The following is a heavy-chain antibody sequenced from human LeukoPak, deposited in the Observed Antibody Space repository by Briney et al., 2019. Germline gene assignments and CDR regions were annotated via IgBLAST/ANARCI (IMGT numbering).Heavy chain of an antibody. D-gene: IGHD3-10*01. Sequence: GRSLRLSCAVSGFTFSNYGMHWVRQAPGKGLEWVAVISYDGSNKFYADSVKGRFTISRDNSKNTLFLQMNSLRAEDTALYYCAKDYYGSGGQGTLVTVSS. CDR2: ISYDGSNK. V-gene: IGHV3-30*18. CDR3: AKDYYGS. J-gene: IGHJ4*02. CDR1: GFTFSNYG.